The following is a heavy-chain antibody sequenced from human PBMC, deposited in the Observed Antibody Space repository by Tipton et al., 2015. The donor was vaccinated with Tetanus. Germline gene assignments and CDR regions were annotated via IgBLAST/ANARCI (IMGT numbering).Heavy chain of an antibody. CDR2: IYPGDSDT. V-gene: IGHV5-51*01. CDR3: ARGWSGHPDYYYYYGMDV. CDR1: GYSFTSYW. J-gene: IGHJ6*02. Sequence: QLVQSGAEVKKPGESLKISCKGSGYSFTSYWIGWVRQMPGKGLEWMGIIYPGDSDTRYSPSFQGQVTISADKSISTAYLQWSSLKASDTAMYYCARGWSGHPDYYYYYGMDVWGQGTTVTVSS. D-gene: IGHD3-3*01.